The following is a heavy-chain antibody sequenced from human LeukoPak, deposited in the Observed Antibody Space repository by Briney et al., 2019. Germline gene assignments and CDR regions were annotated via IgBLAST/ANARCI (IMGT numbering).Heavy chain of an antibody. V-gene: IGHV4-59*01. CDR2: IYYSGST. J-gene: IGHJ4*02. Sequence: PSETLSLTCTVSGGSISSYYWSWIRQPPGKGLEWIGYIYYSGSTNHNPSLKSRVTISVDTSKNQFSLKLSSVTAADTAVYYCAREGYCSGGSCYQSWFDYWGQGTLVTVSS. CDR1: GGSISSYY. CDR3: AREGYCSGGSCYQSWFDY. D-gene: IGHD2-15*01.